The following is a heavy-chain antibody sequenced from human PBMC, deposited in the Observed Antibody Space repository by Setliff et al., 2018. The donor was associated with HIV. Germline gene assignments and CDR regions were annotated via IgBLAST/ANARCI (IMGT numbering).Heavy chain of an antibody. CDR2: IYTSGP. Sequence: PSETLSLTCTVSGDSISSGSNYWSWIRQPAGKGLEWIGRIYTSGPRYNPSLENRVTISVDTSKSQFFLMLSSVTAADTAVYYCARASSDMPGVDSNYFDDWGQGTLGTVSS. J-gene: IGHJ4*02. CDR3: ARASSDMPGVDSNYFDD. D-gene: IGHD2-2*01. CDR1: GDSISSGSNY. V-gene: IGHV4-61*02.